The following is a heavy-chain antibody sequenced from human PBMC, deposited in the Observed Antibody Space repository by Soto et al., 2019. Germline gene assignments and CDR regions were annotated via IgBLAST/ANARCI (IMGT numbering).Heavy chain of an antibody. CDR1: GYSITAGGYY. D-gene: IGHD6-19*01. CDR2: FYSSGSI. Sequence: SETLSLTCSVSGYSITAGGYYWSWIRHHPGKGLEWIGSFYSSGSIIYNPSLRSRVSISGDTSSNQFSMSLTSVTAADTARYYCARMYSSGSGWFHPWGQGTLVTVSS. CDR3: ARMYSSGSGWFHP. V-gene: IGHV4-31*03. J-gene: IGHJ5*02.